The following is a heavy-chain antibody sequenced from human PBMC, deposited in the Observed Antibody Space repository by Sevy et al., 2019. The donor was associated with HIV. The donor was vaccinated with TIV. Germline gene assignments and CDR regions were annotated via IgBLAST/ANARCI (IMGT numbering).Heavy chain of an antibody. CDR1: GFIFSNYA. J-gene: IGHJ4*02. D-gene: IGHD3-16*01. CDR3: ARYWGRDGHSIDY. CDR2: ICYDGTDK. V-gene: IGHV3-33*01. Sequence: GGSLRLSCATSGFIFSNYAMHWIRQAPGKGLEWVAVICYDGTDKYYADSVQGRFTISSDNSKYTLYLQMNSLRVEDTSGYYCARYWGRDGHSIDYWGQGTLVTVSS.